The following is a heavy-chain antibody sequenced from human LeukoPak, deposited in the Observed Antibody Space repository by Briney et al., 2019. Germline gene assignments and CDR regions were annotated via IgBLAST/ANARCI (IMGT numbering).Heavy chain of an antibody. J-gene: IGHJ4*02. V-gene: IGHV3-23*01. D-gene: IGHD3-16*01. CDR1: GLTFSSYA. CDR2: ISGSGGST. CDR3: AKLWGGDSGGYYFDY. Sequence: GGSLRLSCAASGLTFSSYAMSWVRQAPGKGLEWVSAISGSGGSTYYADSVKGRFTISRDNSKNTLYLQMNSLRAEDTAVYYCAKLWGGDSGGYYFDYWGQGTLVTVSS.